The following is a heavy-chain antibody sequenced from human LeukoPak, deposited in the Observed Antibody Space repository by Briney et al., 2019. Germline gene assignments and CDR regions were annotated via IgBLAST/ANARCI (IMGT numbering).Heavy chain of an antibody. D-gene: IGHD5-12*01. CDR3: ARDRSEDSGYRSYFDY. CDR2: ISSSSSYI. CDR1: GFTFSSYS. J-gene: IGHJ4*02. Sequence: GSLRLSCAASGFTFSSYSMNWVRQAPGKGLEWVSSISSSSSYIYYADSVKGRFTISRDNAKNSLYLQMNSLRAEDTAVYYCARDRSEDSGYRSYFDYWGQGILVTVST. V-gene: IGHV3-21*01.